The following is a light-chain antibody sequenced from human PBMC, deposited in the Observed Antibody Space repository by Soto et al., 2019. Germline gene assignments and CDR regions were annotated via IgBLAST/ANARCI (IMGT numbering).Light chain of an antibody. CDR2: LNSDGSH. J-gene: IGLJ3*02. CDR1: SGHSSYA. V-gene: IGLV4-69*01. CDR3: QTWVSGIRV. Sequence: QSVLTQSPSASASLGASVKLTCNLSSGHSSYAIAWHQQQPQKGPRYLMKLNSDGSHRKGDGIPDRFSGSSSGAERSLTISSLQSEDEADYYCQTWVSGIRVFGGGTQLTVL.